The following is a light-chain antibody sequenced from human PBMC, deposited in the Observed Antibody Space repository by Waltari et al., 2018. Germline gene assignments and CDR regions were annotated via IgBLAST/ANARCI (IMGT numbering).Light chain of an antibody. CDR1: QSVSSSY. V-gene: IGKV3-20*01. Sequence: EHVLTQPPGTLSLSPGERATFSCRASQSVSSSYLAWHQQKRGQAPRLLIYGASTRATGIPDRFSGSGSGTDFTLTISRLEPEDFAVYYCQQYGSSPRTFGQGTKVEIK. CDR2: GAS. J-gene: IGKJ1*01. CDR3: QQYGSSPRT.